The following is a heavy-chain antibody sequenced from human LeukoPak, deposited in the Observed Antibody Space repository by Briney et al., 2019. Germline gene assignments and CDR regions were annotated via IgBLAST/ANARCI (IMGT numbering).Heavy chain of an antibody. D-gene: IGHD2-15*01. CDR2: IIPIFGTA. J-gene: IGHJ5*02. Sequence: ASVTVSCTASGGTFSSYAISWVRQAPGQGLEWMGGIIPIFGTANYAQKFQGRVTITADESTSTAYMELNSLTSDDTAVYYCARAAPRDYSGGSWFFDWFDPWGQGTLVTVSS. CDR1: GGTFSSYA. V-gene: IGHV1-69*13. CDR3: ARAAPRDYSGGSWFFDWFDP.